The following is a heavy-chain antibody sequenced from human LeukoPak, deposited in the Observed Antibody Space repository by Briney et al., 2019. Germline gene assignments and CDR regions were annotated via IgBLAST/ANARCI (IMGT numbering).Heavy chain of an antibody. CDR3: ARGNYDILTGYLADYYYYYMDV. CDR2: MNPNSGNT. CDR1: GYTFTNYD. V-gene: IGHV1-8*03. Sequence: ASVKVSCKASGYTFTNYDINWVRQAPGQGLEWMGWMNPNSGNTGYAQKFQGRVTITRNTSISTAYMELSSLRSEDTAVYYCARGNYDILTGYLADYYYYYMDVWGKGTTVTVSS. D-gene: IGHD3-9*01. J-gene: IGHJ6*03.